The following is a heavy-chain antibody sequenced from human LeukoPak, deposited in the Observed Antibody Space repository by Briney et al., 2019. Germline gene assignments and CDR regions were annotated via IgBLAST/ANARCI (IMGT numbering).Heavy chain of an antibody. CDR3: ARAPTWYYDSRPGAFDI. CDR1: GGSFSGYY. J-gene: IGHJ3*02. V-gene: IGHV4-34*01. D-gene: IGHD3-22*01. CDR2: INHSGST. Sequence: SETLSLTCAVYGGSFSGYYWSWIRQPPGKGLEWIGEINHSGSTNYNPSLKSRVTISVDTSKNQFSLELSSVTAADTAVYYCARAPTWYYDSRPGAFDIWGQGTMVTVSS.